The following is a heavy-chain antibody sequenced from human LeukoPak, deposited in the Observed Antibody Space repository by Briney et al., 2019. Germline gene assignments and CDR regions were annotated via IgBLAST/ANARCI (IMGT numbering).Heavy chain of an antibody. CDR2: IRYVGSNK. CDR3: AKFPPPNWLDY. V-gene: IGHV3-30*02. Sequence: GGSLRLFCAASGFTFSCYGMHWLRQAPAKGLDWVAFIRYVGSNKLYADAAKGRFTISRDNSQNTLYLQMNSLRAEDTAVCYCAKFPPPNWLDYWGQGTLVTVSS. D-gene: IGHD7-27*01. CDR1: GFTFSCYG. J-gene: IGHJ4*02.